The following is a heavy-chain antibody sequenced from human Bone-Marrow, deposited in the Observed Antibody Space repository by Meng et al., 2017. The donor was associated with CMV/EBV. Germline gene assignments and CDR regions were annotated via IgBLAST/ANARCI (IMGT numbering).Heavy chain of an antibody. D-gene: IGHD1-7*01. J-gene: IGHJ6*02. V-gene: IGHV1-69*04. CDR1: GGTFSSYT. CDR2: IIPILGIA. CDR3: ARDGGLTGTTWDYYYYGMDV. Sequence: SVKVSCKASGGTFSSYTISWVRQAPGQGLEWMGRIIPILGIANYAQKFQGRVTITADKSTSTAYMELSSLRSEDTAVYYCARDGGLTGTTWDYYYYGMDVWGQGTTVTVSS.